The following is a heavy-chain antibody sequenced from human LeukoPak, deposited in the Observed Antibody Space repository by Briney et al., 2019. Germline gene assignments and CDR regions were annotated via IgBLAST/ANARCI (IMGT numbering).Heavy chain of an antibody. Sequence: GGSLRLSCAASGFTFSSYSMNWVRQAPGKGLEWVSSISSSSSYIYYADSVKGRFTIPRDNAKNSLYLQMNSLRAEDTAVYYCARTSIAAAGMMDYWGQGTLVTVSS. CDR1: GFTFSSYS. V-gene: IGHV3-21*01. D-gene: IGHD6-13*01. CDR2: ISSSSSYI. J-gene: IGHJ4*02. CDR3: ARTSIAAAGMMDY.